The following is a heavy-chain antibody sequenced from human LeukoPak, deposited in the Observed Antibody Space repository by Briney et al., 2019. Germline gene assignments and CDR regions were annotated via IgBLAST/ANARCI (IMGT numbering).Heavy chain of an antibody. Sequence: PSETLFLTCAVSGGSISGYYWSWIRQPPGKGLEWIGYIYYSGSTNYNPSLKSRVTISVDTSKNQFSLKLSSVTAADTAVYYCARGMDTDYYYYAVDVWGHGTTVTASS. CDR3: ARGMDTDYYYYAVDV. V-gene: IGHV4-59*01. J-gene: IGHJ6*02. CDR2: IYYSGST. CDR1: GGSISGYY. D-gene: IGHD2-8*01.